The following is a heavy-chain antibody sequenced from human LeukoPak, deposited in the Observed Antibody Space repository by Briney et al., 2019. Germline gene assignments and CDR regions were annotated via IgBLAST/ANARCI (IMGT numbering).Heavy chain of an antibody. D-gene: IGHD3-3*01. CDR3: AKDQVGGDFWSGYYLSSDYYYGMDV. CDR1: GFTFSDYY. CDR2: ISGSGGST. Sequence: GGSLRLSCAASGFTFSDYYMSWIRQAPGKGLEWVSAISGSGGSTYYADSVKGRFTISRDNSKNTLYLQMNSLRAEDTAVYYCAKDQVGGDFWSGYYLSSDYYYGMDVWGQGTTVTVSS. V-gene: IGHV3-23*01. J-gene: IGHJ6*02.